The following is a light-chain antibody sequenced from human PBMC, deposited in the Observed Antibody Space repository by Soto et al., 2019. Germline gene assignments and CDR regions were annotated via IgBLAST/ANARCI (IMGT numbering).Light chain of an antibody. J-gene: IGKJ1*01. V-gene: IGKV1-27*01. Sequence: DIQMTQSPSSLSASVGDRVTITCRASQGISNYLAWYQQKPGKVPKLLIYAASTLQSGVSSRFSGSGSGTDFTLTISSLQPEDVATYYCQKYNSAPRTFGQATTVEIK. CDR1: QGISNY. CDR3: QKYNSAPRT. CDR2: AAS.